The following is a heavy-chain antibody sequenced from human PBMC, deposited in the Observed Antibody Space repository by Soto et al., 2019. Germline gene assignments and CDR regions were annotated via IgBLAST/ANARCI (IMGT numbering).Heavy chain of an antibody. CDR1: GDSISSSKW. Sequence: SETLSLTCAVSGDSISSSKWWNWVRQSPGKGLEWIGETYHSGSTHYNPSLKSRVTISVDKSKNQFSLKLSFVTAADTAVYYCARAWDSSSSINWFDPWGQGTLVTVSS. J-gene: IGHJ5*02. CDR3: ARAWDSSSSINWFDP. V-gene: IGHV4-4*02. CDR2: TYHSGST. D-gene: IGHD6-6*01.